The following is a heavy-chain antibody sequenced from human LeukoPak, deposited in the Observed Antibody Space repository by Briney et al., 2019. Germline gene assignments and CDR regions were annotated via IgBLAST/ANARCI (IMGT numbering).Heavy chain of an antibody. CDR2: IYYSGST. J-gene: IGHJ6*02. CDR3: ARAPHYYGSGSYYPAAYGMDV. V-gene: IGHV4-59*01. D-gene: IGHD3-10*01. CDR1: GGSISSYY. Sequence: PSETLSLTCTVSGGSISSYYWSWIRQPPGKGLEWIGYIYYSGSTNYNPSLKSRVTISVDTSKNQFSLKLSSVTAADTAVYYCARAPHYYGSGSYYPAAYGMDVWGQGTTVTVSS.